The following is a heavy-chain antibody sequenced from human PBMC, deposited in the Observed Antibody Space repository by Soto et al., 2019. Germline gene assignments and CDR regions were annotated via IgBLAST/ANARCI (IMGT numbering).Heavy chain of an antibody. CDR2: IYYSGST. CDR1: GGSISSSSYY. D-gene: IGHD2-15*01. Sequence: QLQLQESGPGLVKPSETLSLTCTVSGGSISSSSYYWGWIRQPPGKGLAWIGSIYYSGSTYYNPSLKSRVTISVDTSKNQFSLKLSSVTAADTAVYYCASINIVVVVAATPDAFDIWGQGTMVTVSS. J-gene: IGHJ3*02. V-gene: IGHV4-39*01. CDR3: ASINIVVVVAATPDAFDI.